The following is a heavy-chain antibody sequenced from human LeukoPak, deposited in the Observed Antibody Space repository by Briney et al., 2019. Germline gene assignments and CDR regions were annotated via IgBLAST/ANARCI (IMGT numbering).Heavy chain of an antibody. J-gene: IGHJ4*02. Sequence: GGSLRLSCAASGFTFSSYWMSWVRQAPGKGLEWVSSISSSSSYIYYADSVKGRFTISRDNAKNSLYLLMNSLRAEDTAVYYCARDRSSGWYVGFDYWGQGTLVTVSS. D-gene: IGHD6-19*01. V-gene: IGHV3-21*01. CDR1: GFTFSSYW. CDR3: ARDRSSGWYVGFDY. CDR2: ISSSSSYI.